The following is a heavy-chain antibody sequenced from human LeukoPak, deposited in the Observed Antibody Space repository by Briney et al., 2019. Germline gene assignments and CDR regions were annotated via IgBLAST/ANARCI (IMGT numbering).Heavy chain of an antibody. J-gene: IGHJ3*02. Sequence: ASVKVSCKASGGTFSSYAISWVRQAPGQGLEWMGGIIPIFGTANYAQKFQGRVTITTDESTSTAYMELSSLRSEDTAVYYCARGGIIYCSSTSCARTHDAFDIWGQGTMVTVSS. CDR2: IIPIFGTA. CDR3: ARGGIIYCSSTSCARTHDAFDI. D-gene: IGHD2-2*01. V-gene: IGHV1-69*05. CDR1: GGTFSSYA.